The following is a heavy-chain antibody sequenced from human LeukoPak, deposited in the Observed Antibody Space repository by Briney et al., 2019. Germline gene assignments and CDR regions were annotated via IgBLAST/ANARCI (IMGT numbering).Heavy chain of an antibody. CDR3: ARHVIWDSYFDL. CDR2: IYYGGHT. D-gene: IGHD3-10*01. J-gene: IGHJ2*01. V-gene: IGHV4-39*01. CDR1: GDSISGSNVY. Sequence: SETLSLTCTVSGDSISGSNVYWGWIRHPPRGGLEWIATIYYGGHTYFTPSLKSHVTLSVDTAKNQFSLRLSSVTAADTAVYYCARHVIWDSYFDLWGRGTLVTVSS.